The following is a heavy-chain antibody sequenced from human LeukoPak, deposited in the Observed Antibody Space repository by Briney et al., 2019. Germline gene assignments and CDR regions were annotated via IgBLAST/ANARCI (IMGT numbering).Heavy chain of an antibody. CDR3: ASSITGPDGYPDY. CDR1: GGSISSYY. D-gene: IGHD5-24*01. V-gene: IGHV4-59*01. CDR2: IYYSGST. J-gene: IGHJ4*02. Sequence: PSETLSLTCTVSGGSISSYYWSWIRQPPGKGLEWIGYIYYSGSTNYNPSLKSRVTISVDTSKNQFSLKLSSVTAADTAVYYCASSITGPDGYPDYWGQGTLVTVSS.